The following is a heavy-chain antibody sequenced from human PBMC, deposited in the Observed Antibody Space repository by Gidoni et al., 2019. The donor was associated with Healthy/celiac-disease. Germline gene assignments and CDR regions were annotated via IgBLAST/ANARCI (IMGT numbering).Heavy chain of an antibody. CDR2: ISYDGSNK. V-gene: IGHV3-30-3*01. CDR1: GFTFSSYA. D-gene: IGHD5-12*01. J-gene: IGHJ4*02. CDR3: ARDHGYNYVFGY. Sequence: QVQLVESGGGVVQPGRSLRLSCAASGFTFSSYAMHWVRQAPGKGLEWVAVISYDGSNKYYADSVKGRFTISRDNSKNTLYLQMNSLRAEDTAVYYCARDHGYNYVFGYWGQGTLVTVSS.